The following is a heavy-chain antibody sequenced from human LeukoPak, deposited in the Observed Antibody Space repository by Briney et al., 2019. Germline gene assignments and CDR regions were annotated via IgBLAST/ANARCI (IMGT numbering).Heavy chain of an antibody. D-gene: IGHD4-17*01. Sequence: PGGSLRLSCAASGFTFSSYGVHWVRQAPGKGLEWVAVISYDGSNKYYADSVKGRFTISRDNSKNTLYLQMNSLRAEDTAVYYCAKAEGDYGDYLYFQHWGQGTLVTVSS. CDR3: AKAEGDYGDYLYFQH. CDR2: ISYDGSNK. J-gene: IGHJ1*01. CDR1: GFTFSSYG. V-gene: IGHV3-30*18.